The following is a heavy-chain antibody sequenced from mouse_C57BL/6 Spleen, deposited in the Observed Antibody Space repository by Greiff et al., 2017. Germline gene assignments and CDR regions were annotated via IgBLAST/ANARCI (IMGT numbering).Heavy chain of an antibody. Sequence: VQLQQSGAELVRPGASVPLSCKASGYTFTDYEMNWVKQTPVHGLEWIGALDPETGGTAYNQKFKGKAILTSDKSSSTAYMELRSLTSEDSAVYYCTRGDGIYYYAMDYWGQGTSVTVSS. CDR2: LDPETGGT. V-gene: IGHV1-15*01. J-gene: IGHJ4*01. D-gene: IGHD2-1*01. CDR3: TRGDGIYYYAMDY. CDR1: GYTFTDYE.